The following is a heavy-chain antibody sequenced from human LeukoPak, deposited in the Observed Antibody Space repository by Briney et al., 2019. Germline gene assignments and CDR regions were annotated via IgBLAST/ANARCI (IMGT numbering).Heavy chain of an antibody. CDR2: ISSSSSYT. CDR1: GFTFSDYY. CDR3: ASTIFRVVTHDAFDI. V-gene: IGHV3-11*06. Sequence: KTGGSLRLSCAASGFTFSDYYMSWIRQAPGKGLEWVSYISSSSSYTNYADSVKGRFTISRDNAKNSLYLQMNSLRAEDTAVYYCASTIFRVVTHDAFDIWGQGTMVTVSS. J-gene: IGHJ3*02. D-gene: IGHD3-3*01.